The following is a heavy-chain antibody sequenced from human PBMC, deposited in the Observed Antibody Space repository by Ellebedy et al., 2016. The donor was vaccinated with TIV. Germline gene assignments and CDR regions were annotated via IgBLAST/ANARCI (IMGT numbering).Heavy chain of an antibody. J-gene: IGHJ4*02. CDR3: ARDGRDIVATNDVGDFDY. Sequence: GESLKISCAASGFTFSSYSMNWVRQAPGKGLEWVSSISSSSSYIYYADSVKGRFTISRDNAKNSLYLQMNSLRDEDTAVYYCARDGRDIVATNDVGDFDYWGQGTLVTVSS. CDR1: GFTFSSYS. D-gene: IGHD5-12*01. CDR2: ISSSSSYI. V-gene: IGHV3-21*01.